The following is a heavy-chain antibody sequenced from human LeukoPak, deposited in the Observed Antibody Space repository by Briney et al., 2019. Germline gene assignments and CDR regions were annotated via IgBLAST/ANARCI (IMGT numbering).Heavy chain of an antibody. D-gene: IGHD2-2*02. CDR1: GYTFTSYG. Sequence: ASVKVSCKASGYTFTSYGISWVRQAPGQGLEWMGWISAYNGNTNYAQKLQGRVTMTTDTSTSTAYMELRSLRSDDTAVYYCARDGTRYCSSTSCYKRFDYWGQGTLVTVSS. CDR2: ISAYNGNT. CDR3: ARDGTRYCSSTSCYKRFDY. V-gene: IGHV1-18*01. J-gene: IGHJ4*02.